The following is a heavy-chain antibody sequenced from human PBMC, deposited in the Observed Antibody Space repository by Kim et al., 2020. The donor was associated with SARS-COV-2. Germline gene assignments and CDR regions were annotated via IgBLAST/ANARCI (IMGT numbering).Heavy chain of an antibody. CDR2: ISAGGST. D-gene: IGHD3-10*01. CDR3: AKDFAHYNSASHAFDI. CDR1: EFTFSSYV. Sequence: GGSLRLSCAGPEFTFSSYVMSWVRQAPGKGLEWVSTISAGGSTYYADSVKGRLTISRDNSKNTLYLQMISLRADDTALYYCAKDFAHYNSASHAFDIWG. J-gene: IGHJ3*02. V-gene: IGHV3-23*01.